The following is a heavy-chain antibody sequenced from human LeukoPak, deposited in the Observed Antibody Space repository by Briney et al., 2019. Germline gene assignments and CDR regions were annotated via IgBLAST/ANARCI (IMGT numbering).Heavy chain of an antibody. CDR1: GFTFSSYG. D-gene: IGHD1-26*01. J-gene: IGHJ4*02. Sequence: PGGSLRLSCAASGFTFSSYGMSWVRQAPGKGLEWVSAISGSGGSTYYADSVKGRFTISRDNSKNTLYLQMNSLRAEDTAVYYCATKARIVGAQLDYWGQGTLVTVSS. CDR3: ATKARIVGAQLDY. V-gene: IGHV3-23*01. CDR2: ISGSGGST.